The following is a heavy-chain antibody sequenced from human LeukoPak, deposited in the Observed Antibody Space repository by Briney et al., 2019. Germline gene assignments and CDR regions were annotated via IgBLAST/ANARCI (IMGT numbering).Heavy chain of an antibody. J-gene: IGHJ4*02. V-gene: IGHV3-74*01. D-gene: IGHD3-22*01. Sequence: GGSLRLSCAASGFTFSSYAMHWVRQAPGKGLVWVSRINSDGSSTSYADSVKGRFTISRDNAKNTLYLQMSSLRAEDTAVYYCAREGSYYYYDSSGYYSGLFDYWGQGTLVTVSS. CDR2: INSDGSST. CDR3: AREGSYYYYDSSGYYSGLFDY. CDR1: GFTFSSYA.